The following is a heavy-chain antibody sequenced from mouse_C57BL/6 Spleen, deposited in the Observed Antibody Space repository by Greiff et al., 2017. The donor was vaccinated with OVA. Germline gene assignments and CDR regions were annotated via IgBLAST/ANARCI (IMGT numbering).Heavy chain of an antibody. V-gene: IGHV1-62-2*01. CDR2: FYPGSGSI. D-gene: IGHD2-4*01. Sequence: VKLQQSGAELVKPGASVKLSCKASGYTFTEYTIHWVKQRSGQGLEWIGWFYPGSGSIKYNEKFKDKATLTADKSSSTVYMELSRLTSEDSAVYFCARHEDFYYDYDGYYFDYWGQGTTLTVSS. CDR1: GYTFTEYT. CDR3: ARHEDFYYDYDGYYFDY. J-gene: IGHJ2*01.